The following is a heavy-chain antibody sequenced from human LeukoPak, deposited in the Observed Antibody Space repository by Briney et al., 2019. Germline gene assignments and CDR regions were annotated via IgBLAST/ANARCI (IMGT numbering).Heavy chain of an antibody. V-gene: IGHV3-30*02. CDR1: EFTFGNYG. J-gene: IGHJ4*02. D-gene: IGHD5-12*01. CDR2: TGYDGSNE. CDR3: ALVATTTPFDY. Sequence: GGSLRLSCAASEFTFGNYGMHWVRQVPGKGLEWVAFTGYDGSNEHYADSVKGRFTISRDNSKNTLYLQMNSLRAEDTAVYYCALVATTTPFDYWGQGTLVTVSS.